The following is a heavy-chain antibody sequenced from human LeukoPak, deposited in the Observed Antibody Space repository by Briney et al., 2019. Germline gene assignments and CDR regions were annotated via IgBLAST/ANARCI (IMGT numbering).Heavy chain of an antibody. J-gene: IGHJ4*02. CDR2: INWNGGST. CDR3: ARDPTYYYDSSGYYEGVDY. Sequence: GGSLRLSCAASGFTFDDYGMSWVRQAPGKGLEWVSGINWNGGSTGYADSVKGRFTISRDNAKNSLYLQMNSLRAEDTAVYYCARDPTYYYDSSGYYEGVDYWGQGTLVTVSS. CDR1: GFTFDDYG. V-gene: IGHV3-20*04. D-gene: IGHD3-22*01.